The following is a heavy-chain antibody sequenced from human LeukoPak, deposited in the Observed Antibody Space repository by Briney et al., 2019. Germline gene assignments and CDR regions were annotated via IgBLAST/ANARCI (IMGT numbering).Heavy chain of an antibody. J-gene: IGHJ4*02. V-gene: IGHV1-2*02. CDR3: ARVNSRYDSSGYYDY. CDR1: GYTFTGYY. D-gene: IGHD3-22*01. Sequence: ASVKVSCKASGYTFTGYYMHWVRQAPGQGLEWMGWINPNSGGTNYAQKFQGRVTMTRDTSISTAYMELSRLRSDDTAVYYCARVNSRYDSSGYYDYWGQGTLVTVSS. CDR2: INPNSGGT.